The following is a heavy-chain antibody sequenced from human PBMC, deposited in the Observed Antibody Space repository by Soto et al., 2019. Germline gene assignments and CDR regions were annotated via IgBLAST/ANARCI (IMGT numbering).Heavy chain of an antibody. V-gene: IGHV3-23*01. Sequence: EVQLLESGGGLIQPGGSLRLSCSDSGFSFSSYAMMWVRQAPGKGLEWVSVISGRGGSSYFADSAKGRFTISRDNSKNMLYLEMNSLRAEDTAIYFCAKGSIEYSASVDYWGQGTLVTVSS. J-gene: IGHJ4*02. CDR3: AKGSIEYSASVDY. CDR2: ISGRGGSS. D-gene: IGHD1-26*01. CDR1: GFSFSSYA.